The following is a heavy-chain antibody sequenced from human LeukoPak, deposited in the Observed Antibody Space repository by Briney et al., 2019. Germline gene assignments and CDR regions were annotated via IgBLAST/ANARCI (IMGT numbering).Heavy chain of an antibody. CDR1: GGSISIYY. CDR3: ARVARLAKSYGMDV. V-gene: IGHV4-59*08. D-gene: IGHD5-12*01. Sequence: SETLSLTCTVSGGSISIYYWSWIRQPPGKGLEWIGYIYYSGSTYYNPSLKSRVTISVDTSKNQFSLKLSSVTAADTAVYYCARVARLAKSYGMDVWGQGTTVTVS. CDR2: IYYSGST. J-gene: IGHJ6*02.